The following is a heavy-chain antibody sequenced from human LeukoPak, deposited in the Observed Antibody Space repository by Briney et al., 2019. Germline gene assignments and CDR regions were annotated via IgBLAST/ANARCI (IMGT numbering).Heavy chain of an antibody. D-gene: IGHD1-1*01. CDR2: IKQDGSEK. CDR1: GFTFSSYW. CDR3: ARGHNVDY. Sequence: PGGSLRLSCAASGFTFSSYWMSWVRQAPGKGMEWVANIKQDGSEKNYVDSVKGRFTISRDNAKNSLSLQMNSLSAEDTAVYYCARGHNVDYWGQGTLVTVSS. J-gene: IGHJ4*02. V-gene: IGHV3-7*01.